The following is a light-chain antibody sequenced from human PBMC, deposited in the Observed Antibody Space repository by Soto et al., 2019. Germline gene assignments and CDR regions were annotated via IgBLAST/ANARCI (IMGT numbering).Light chain of an antibody. CDR1: SSDVGGYNY. CDR2: DVS. Sequence: QSVLTQPASVSGSPGQSITISCTGTSSDVGGYNYVSWYQQHPDKAPRLMIYDVSNRPSGVSDRFSGSKSGDTASLTISGLQAEDEADYYCTSFTSRHTYVFGTGPKV. CDR3: TSFTSRHTYV. J-gene: IGLJ1*01. V-gene: IGLV2-14*03.